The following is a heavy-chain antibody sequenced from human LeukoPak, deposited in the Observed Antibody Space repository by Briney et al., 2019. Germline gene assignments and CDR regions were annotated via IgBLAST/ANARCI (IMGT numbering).Heavy chain of an antibody. CDR2: INSDGGTT. CDR3: ATDSYVSGSYYRLFY. J-gene: IGHJ4*02. D-gene: IGHD3-10*01. CDR1: GFTFTSYS. Sequence: GGSLRLSCAASGFTFTSYSSTWVRQAPGKGLEWVSGINSDGGTTTYADSVKGRFTISRDNAKNTLYLQMNNLRAEDTAIYYCATDSYVSGSYYRLFYWGQGTLVTVSS. V-gene: IGHV3-74*01.